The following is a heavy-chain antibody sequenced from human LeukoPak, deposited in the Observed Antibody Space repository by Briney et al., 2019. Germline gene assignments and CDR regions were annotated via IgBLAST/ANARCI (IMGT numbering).Heavy chain of an antibody. V-gene: IGHV3-48*03. CDR2: ISSRSTPI. J-gene: IGHJ6*04. CDR3: AELGITMIGGV. CDR1: GFTFSSYE. D-gene: IGHD3-10*02. Sequence: GGSLRLSCAASGFTFSSYEMNWVRQAPGKGLEWVSYISSRSTPIYYADSVKGRFTISRDNAKNSLYLQMNSLRAEDTAVSYCAELGITMIGGVWGKGTTVTISS.